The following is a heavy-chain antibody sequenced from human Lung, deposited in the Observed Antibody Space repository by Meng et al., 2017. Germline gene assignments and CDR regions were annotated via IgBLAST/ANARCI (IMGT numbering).Heavy chain of an antibody. CDR2: ISHSGST. Sequence: QLQLQESGPRLVQPSGTLSLACAVSGDSITRTQWWSWLRQTPGKGLEWIGEISHSGSTVYRPSLQGRVSISLDKSNNEFSLELTSVTAADTAVYYCARETLRELGLFHYWGQGILVTVSS. J-gene: IGHJ4*02. V-gene: IGHV4-4*02. CDR1: GDSITRTQW. CDR3: ARETLRELGLFHY. D-gene: IGHD1-7*01.